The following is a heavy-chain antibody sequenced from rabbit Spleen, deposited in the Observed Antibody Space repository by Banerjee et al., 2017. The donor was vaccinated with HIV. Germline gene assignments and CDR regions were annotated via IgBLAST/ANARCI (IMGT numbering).Heavy chain of an antibody. J-gene: IGHJ6*01. CDR2: IDTGSSGFT. V-gene: IGHV1S40*01. CDR3: ARDTGTSFSTYGMDL. CDR1: GVSFSANSY. Sequence: QSLEESGGDLVKPGASLTLTCTASGVSFSANSYMCWVRQAPGKGLEWIACIDTGSSGFTYHASWAKGRFTISKTSSTTVTLQMTSLTAADTATYFCARDTGTSFSTYGMDLWGPGTLVTVS. D-gene: IGHD8-1*01.